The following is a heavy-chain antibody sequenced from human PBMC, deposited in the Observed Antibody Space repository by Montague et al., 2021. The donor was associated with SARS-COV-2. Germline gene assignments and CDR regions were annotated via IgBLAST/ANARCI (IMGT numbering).Heavy chain of an antibody. J-gene: IGHJ4*02. CDR2: TYYRSKWYN. CDR3: ARIPVGSKYYFDF. V-gene: IGHV6-1*01. Sequence: XAISGDSVSSNSAAWNWIRQSPSRGLEWLVRTYYRSKWYNDYAESVKSRITIDPDTSKHQFSLHLNSVTPEDTAVYYCARIPVGSKYYFDFWGQGTLVTVSS. CDR1: GDSVSSNSAA. D-gene: IGHD2-2*01.